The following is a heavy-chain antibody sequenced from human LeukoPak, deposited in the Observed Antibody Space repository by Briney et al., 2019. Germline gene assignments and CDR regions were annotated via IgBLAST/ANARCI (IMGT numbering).Heavy chain of an antibody. CDR2: IYPRDGST. Sequence: ASVKVSCKASGYTFTSNYIHWVRQAPGQGLEWMGMIYPRDGSTSYAQKFQGRVTMTRNTSISTAYMELSSLRSEDTAVYYCARALGYSSGWSLYYYYYYGMDVWGQGTTVTVSS. CDR1: GYTFTSNY. V-gene: IGHV1-46*01. D-gene: IGHD6-19*01. J-gene: IGHJ6*01. CDR3: ARALGYSSGWSLYYYYYYGMDV.